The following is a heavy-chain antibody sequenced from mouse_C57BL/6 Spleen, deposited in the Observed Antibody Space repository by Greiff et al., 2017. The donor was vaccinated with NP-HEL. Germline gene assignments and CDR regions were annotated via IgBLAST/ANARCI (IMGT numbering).Heavy chain of an antibody. CDR3: ARAPSRDYFDY. J-gene: IGHJ2*01. V-gene: IGHV1-22*01. CDR2: INPNNGGT. Sequence: VHVKQSGPELVKPGASVKMSCKASGYTFTDYNMHWVKQSHGKSLEWIGYINPNNGGTSYNQKFKGKATLTVNKSSSTAYMELRSLTSEDSAVYYCARAPSRDYFDYWGQGTTLTVSS. CDR1: GYTFTDYN.